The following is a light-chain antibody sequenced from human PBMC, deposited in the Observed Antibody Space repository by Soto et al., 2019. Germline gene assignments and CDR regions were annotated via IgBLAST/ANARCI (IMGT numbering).Light chain of an antibody. J-gene: IGKJ2*01. V-gene: IGKV1-5*03. Sequence: DSQMTNYKSTLSASFGDRVTITCRASQSINRWLAWYQQKPGKAPKLLIYKASSLESGVPSRFSGGGIGTEFSLSISSLQPDDFATYYCHHYSTSPYIFGQGTKV. CDR2: KAS. CDR1: QSINRW. CDR3: HHYSTSPYI.